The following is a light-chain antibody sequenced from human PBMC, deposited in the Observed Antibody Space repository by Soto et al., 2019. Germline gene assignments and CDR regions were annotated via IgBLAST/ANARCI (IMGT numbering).Light chain of an antibody. CDR3: LRYNAFSQT. Sequence: DIQMTQSPSTLSASVGDRVTITCRASQSMNDWLAWYQQKPGKAPKDLIYDASSLQSGVPSRFSGSGSGTEFTLTIDSLQPDDVATYYCLRYNAFSQTFGQGTKVEI. V-gene: IGKV1-5*01. CDR1: QSMNDW. CDR2: DAS. J-gene: IGKJ1*01.